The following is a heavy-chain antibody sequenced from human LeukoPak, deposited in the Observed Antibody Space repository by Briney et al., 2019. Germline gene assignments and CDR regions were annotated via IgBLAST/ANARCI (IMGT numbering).Heavy chain of an antibody. CDR2: ISGSGGST. Sequence: GGSLRLSCAASGFTFSSYAMSWVRQAPGKGLEWVSAISGSGGSTYYADSVKGRFTISRDNSKNTLYLQMNSLRVEDTAVYYCAKSMSGYSYGTIDYWGQGTLVTVSS. CDR3: AKSMSGYSYGTIDY. D-gene: IGHD5-18*01. J-gene: IGHJ4*02. V-gene: IGHV3-23*01. CDR1: GFTFSSYA.